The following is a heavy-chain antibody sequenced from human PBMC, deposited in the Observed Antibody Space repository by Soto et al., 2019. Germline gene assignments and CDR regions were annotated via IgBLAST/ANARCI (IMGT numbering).Heavy chain of an antibody. V-gene: IGHV3-33*01. J-gene: IGHJ4*02. CDR1: GFTFSSYG. D-gene: IGHD2-2*01. CDR3: ARDREYQLPDY. CDR2: IWYDGSNK. Sequence: QVQLVESGGGVVQPGRSLRLSCAASGFTFSSYGMHWVRQAPGKGLEWVAVIWYDGSNKYYADSVKGRFTISRDNSKNTLYLQMNSLRAEDTSVYYCARDREYQLPDYWGQGTLVTVSS.